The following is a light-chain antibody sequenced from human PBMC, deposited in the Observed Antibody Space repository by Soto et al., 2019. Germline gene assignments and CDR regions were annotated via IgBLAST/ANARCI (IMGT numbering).Light chain of an antibody. CDR2: AAS. CDR1: QGIGNY. J-gene: IGKJ4*01. Sequence: DIQMTQSPSSLSASVGDRVTITCRASQGIGNYLAWYQQKPGKAPKLLIYAASTLQSGVPSRFSGSGSGTDFTLTISSLQPEDGATYYCQKYDSPPLTFGGGTKVEIK. V-gene: IGKV1-27*01. CDR3: QKYDSPPLT.